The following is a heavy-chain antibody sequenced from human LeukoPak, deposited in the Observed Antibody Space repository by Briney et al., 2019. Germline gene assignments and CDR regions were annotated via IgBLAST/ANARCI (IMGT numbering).Heavy chain of an antibody. CDR1: GYSFTSYW. CDR3: ARNYYDSSGYYEYYFDY. CDR2: IYPGDSDT. V-gene: IGHV5-51*01. D-gene: IGHD3-22*01. Sequence: GESLKISCKGSGYSFTSYWIGWVRQMPGKGLEWMGIIYPGDSDTRYSPSFQGQVTISADKSISTAYLQWSSLKASDTAMYYCARNYYDSSGYYEYYFDYWGQGTLVTVSS. J-gene: IGHJ4*02.